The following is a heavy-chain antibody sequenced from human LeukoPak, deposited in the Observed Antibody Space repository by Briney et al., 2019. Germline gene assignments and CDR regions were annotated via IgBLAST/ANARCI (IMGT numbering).Heavy chain of an antibody. Sequence: PGGSLRLSCAASGFTFSNAWMSWVRQDPGKGLEWVGRIKSKTDGGTTDYAPPVKGRFTVSRDDSKNTLYLQMNSLKTEDTAVYYCTSEDQGGFDHWGQGTLVTVPS. CDR1: GFTFSNAW. J-gene: IGHJ4*02. CDR2: IKSKTDGGTT. V-gene: IGHV3-15*01. CDR3: TSEDQGGFDH. D-gene: IGHD1-26*01.